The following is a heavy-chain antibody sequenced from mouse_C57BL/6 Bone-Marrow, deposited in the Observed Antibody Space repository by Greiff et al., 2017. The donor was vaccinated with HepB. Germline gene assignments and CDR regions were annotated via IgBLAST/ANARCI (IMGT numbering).Heavy chain of an antibody. CDR1: GFTFSDYY. J-gene: IGHJ4*01. V-gene: IGHV5-12*01. Sequence: EVMLVESGGGLVQPGGSLKLSCAASGFTFSDYYMYWVRQTPEKRLEWVAYISNGGGSTYYPDTVKGRFTISRDNAKNTLYLQMSRLKSEDTAMYYCARGSSGYGDYWGQGTSVTVSS. D-gene: IGHD3-2*02. CDR2: ISNGGGST. CDR3: ARGSSGYGDY.